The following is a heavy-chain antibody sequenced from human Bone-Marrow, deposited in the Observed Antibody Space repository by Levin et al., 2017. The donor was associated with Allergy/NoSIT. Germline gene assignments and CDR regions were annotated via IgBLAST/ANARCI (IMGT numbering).Heavy chain of an antibody. CDR1: GFTFDDYA. CDR2: ISWNSGSI. V-gene: IGHV3-9*01. Sequence: SLKISCAASGFTFDDYAMHWVRQAPGKGLEWVSGISWNSGSIGYADSVKGRFTISRDNAKNSLYLQMNSLRAEDTALYYCAKDIVGATTFNAFDIWGQGTMVTVSS. J-gene: IGHJ3*02. CDR3: AKDIVGATTFNAFDI. D-gene: IGHD1-26*01.